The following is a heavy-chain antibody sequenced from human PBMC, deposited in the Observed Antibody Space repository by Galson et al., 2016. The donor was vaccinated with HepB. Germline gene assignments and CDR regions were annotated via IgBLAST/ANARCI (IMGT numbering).Heavy chain of an antibody. Sequence: SLRLSCAASGFTGFTFSSYWMHWVRQAPGKGLVWVSRISLDGSVTIYGDSVKGRFSTSRDNAKNTLFLQMNSLRVEDTAVYSCVQDSDTGWSYPHYWGQGSLVTVSS. D-gene: IGHD1-26*01. CDR1: GFTGFTFSSYW. J-gene: IGHJ4*02. CDR3: VQDSDTGWSYPHY. V-gene: IGHV3-74*01. CDR2: ISLDGSVT.